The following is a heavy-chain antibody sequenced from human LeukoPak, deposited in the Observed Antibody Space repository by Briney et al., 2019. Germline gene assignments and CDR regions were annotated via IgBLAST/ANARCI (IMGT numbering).Heavy chain of an antibody. D-gene: IGHD1-26*01. J-gene: IGHJ4*02. CDR3: AKDGGSYEYYFDY. Sequence: PPGGSLRLSCAASGFTFSSYAMSWVRQAPGKGLEWVSAISGSGGSTYYADSVKGRFTISRDNSKNTLYLQMNSLRAEGTAVYYCAKDGGSYEYYFDYWGQGTLVTVSS. CDR2: ISGSGGST. V-gene: IGHV3-23*01. CDR1: GFTFSSYA.